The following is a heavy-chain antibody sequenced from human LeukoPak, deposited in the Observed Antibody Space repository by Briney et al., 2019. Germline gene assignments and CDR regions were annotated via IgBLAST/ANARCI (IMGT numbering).Heavy chain of an antibody. CDR1: GFTFSSYW. J-gene: IGHJ4*02. D-gene: IGHD3-3*02. V-gene: IGHV3-7*03. Sequence: GGCLRLSCAASGFTFSSYWMSWVRQAPGKGLEWVANIKQDGSEKYYVDSVKGRFTISRDNAKNSLYLQMNSLRAEDTAVYYCARDRLGREHFFDYWGQGTLVTVSS. CDR3: ARDRLGREHFFDY. CDR2: IKQDGSEK.